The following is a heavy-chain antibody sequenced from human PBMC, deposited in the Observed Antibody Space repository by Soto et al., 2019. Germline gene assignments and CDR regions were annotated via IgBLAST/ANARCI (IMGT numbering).Heavy chain of an antibody. D-gene: IGHD6-19*01. Sequence: GSLRLSCAASGFTVSSNYMSWVRQAPGKGLEWVSVIYSGGSTYYADSVKGRFTISRDNSKNTLYLQMNSLRAEDTAVYYCARDILYSSGWTGFDYWGQGTLVTVSS. CDR3: ARDILYSSGWTGFDY. CDR1: GFTVSSNY. CDR2: IYSGGST. J-gene: IGHJ4*02. V-gene: IGHV3-66*01.